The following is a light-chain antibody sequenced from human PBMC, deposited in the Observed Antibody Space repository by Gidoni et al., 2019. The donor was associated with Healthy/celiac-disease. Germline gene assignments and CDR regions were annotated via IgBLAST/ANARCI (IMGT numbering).Light chain of an antibody. CDR2: DAS. CDR3: QQYDNLPT. V-gene: IGKV1-33*01. J-gene: IGKJ4*01. CDR1: KDISNY. Sequence: DIQMTQSPSSLSASVGDRVTITCQASKDISNYLNWYQQKPGKAPKLLFYDASNLETGVPSRFSRSGSATDFTFTISSLPPEDIATYYCQQYDNLPTFGGXTKVEIK.